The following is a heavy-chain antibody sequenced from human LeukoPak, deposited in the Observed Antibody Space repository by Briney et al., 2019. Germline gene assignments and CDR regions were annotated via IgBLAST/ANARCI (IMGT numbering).Heavy chain of an antibody. Sequence: SETLSLTCTVSGGSISSSKYYWGWIRQPPGKGLEWIGTIFNSGSTHYNPSLKSRVTISVDTSKNQFSLKLSSVTAADTAVYYCARGGHYYDSSGYYGYWGQGTLVTVSS. CDR2: IFNSGST. CDR1: GGSISSSKYY. CDR3: ARGGHYYDSSGYYGY. J-gene: IGHJ4*02. D-gene: IGHD3-22*01. V-gene: IGHV4-39*07.